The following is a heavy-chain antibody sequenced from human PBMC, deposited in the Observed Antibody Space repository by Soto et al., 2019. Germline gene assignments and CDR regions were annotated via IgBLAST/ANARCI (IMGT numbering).Heavy chain of an antibody. V-gene: IGHV3-7*02. J-gene: IGHJ4*02. CDR3: ARHGVWCFDF. D-gene: IGHD2-8*02. Sequence: EMQLVESGGALVQPGGSLRLSCAASGFTFSSSWMAWVRQAPGKGLEWVANINPEGSAEYYVDSVKGRFTISQDNAKNSLYLQMNSLRLEDTALYYCARHGVWCFDFWGQGTLVSISS. CDR1: GFTFSSSW. CDR2: INPEGSAE.